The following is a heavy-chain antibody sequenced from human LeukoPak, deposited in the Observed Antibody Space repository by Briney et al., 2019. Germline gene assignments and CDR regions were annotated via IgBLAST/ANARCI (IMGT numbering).Heavy chain of an antibody. D-gene: IGHD4-17*01. CDR1: GYTFTSYA. J-gene: IGHJ1*01. Sequence: ASVTVSCKASGYTFTSYAMNWVRQAPGQGLEWMGLINTNTGNPPYAQGFTGRFVFSLDTSVSTAYLQISSLKAEDTAVYYCARASRQDYGGPWFQHWGQGTLVTVSS. CDR3: ARASRQDYGGPWFQH. V-gene: IGHV7-4-1*02. CDR2: INTNTGNP.